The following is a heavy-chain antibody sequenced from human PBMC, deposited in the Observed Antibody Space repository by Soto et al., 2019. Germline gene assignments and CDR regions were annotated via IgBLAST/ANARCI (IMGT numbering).Heavy chain of an antibody. CDR2: IKSKTDGGTT. Sequence: EVQLVESGGGLVKPGGSLRLSCAASGFTFSNAWMSWVRQAPGKGLEWVGRIKSKTDGGTTDYAAPVKGRFTISRDDSKNTLYLQMNSLKTEDTAVYYCTTDPPLIAVAGQEYYYYGMDVWGQGTTVTVSS. CDR3: TTDPPLIAVAGQEYYYYGMDV. D-gene: IGHD6-19*01. J-gene: IGHJ6*02. V-gene: IGHV3-15*01. CDR1: GFTFSNAW.